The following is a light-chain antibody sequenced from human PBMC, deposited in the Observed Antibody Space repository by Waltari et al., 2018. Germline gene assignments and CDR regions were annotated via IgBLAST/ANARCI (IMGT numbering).Light chain of an antibody. Sequence: DIQTTQSPSSLSASVRDRVTITCRASQAITNSLAWYQQKPGKAPKLLLYRASTLESGVPSRFSGSGAGTEYTLTISSLQPEDFATYYCQQYRSSPLTFGGGTKVEIK. CDR3: QQYRSSPLT. V-gene: IGKV1-NL1*01. CDR2: RAS. CDR1: QAITNS. J-gene: IGKJ4*02.